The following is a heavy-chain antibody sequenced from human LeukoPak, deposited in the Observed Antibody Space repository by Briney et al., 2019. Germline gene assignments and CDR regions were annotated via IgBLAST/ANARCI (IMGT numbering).Heavy chain of an antibody. D-gene: IGHD2-2*01. CDR2: INPNSGGT. V-gene: IGHV1-2*06. CDR3: ARDVRPTPDIVEVPAAQYFPVLYMDV. CDR1: GYTFTGYY. Sequence: ASVKVSCKASGYTFTGYYMHWVRQAPGQGLEWMGRINPNSGGTDNAQKFQGRVTMTRDTSINTAYMELSRLRSDDTAVYYCARDVRPTPDIVEVPAAQYFPVLYMDVWGKGTTVTVSS. J-gene: IGHJ6*03.